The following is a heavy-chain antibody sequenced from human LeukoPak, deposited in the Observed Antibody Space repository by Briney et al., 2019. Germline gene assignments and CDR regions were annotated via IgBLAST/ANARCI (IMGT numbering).Heavy chain of an antibody. CDR2: IYYSGST. J-gene: IGHJ6*02. Sequence: SETLSLTCTVSGGSISSSSYYWGWIRQPPGKGLEWIGSIYYSGSTYYNPSLKSRVTISVDTSKNQFSLKLSSVTAADTAVYYCARDLGYDILTGYYGMDVWGQGTTVTVSS. CDR1: GGSISSSSYY. CDR3: ARDLGYDILTGYYGMDV. D-gene: IGHD3-9*01. V-gene: IGHV4-39*07.